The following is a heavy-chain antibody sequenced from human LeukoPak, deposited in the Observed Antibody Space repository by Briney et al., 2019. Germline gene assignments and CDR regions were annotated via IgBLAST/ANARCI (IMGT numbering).Heavy chain of an antibody. V-gene: IGHV1-69*13. D-gene: IGHD3-10*01. Sequence: SVKVSFKASGGTFSIYAISWVRQAPGQGLEWMGGIIPIFGTANYAQKFQGRVTVTADESTSTAYMELSSLRSEDTAVYYCARAPNYYGSGSYYPNYYYYYGMDVWGQGTTVTVSS. CDR1: GGTFSIYA. CDR2: IIPIFGTA. CDR3: ARAPNYYGSGSYYPNYYYYYGMDV. J-gene: IGHJ6*02.